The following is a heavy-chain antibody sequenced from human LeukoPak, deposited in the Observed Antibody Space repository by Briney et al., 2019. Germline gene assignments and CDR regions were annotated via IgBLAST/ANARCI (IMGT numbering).Heavy chain of an antibody. D-gene: IGHD6-6*01. V-gene: IGHV5-51*01. CDR1: GYRFTSYW. Sequence: HGESLKISCKVSGYRFTSYWIGWVRQMPGKGLEWMGIIYPGDSDTRYSPSFQGQVTISADKSISTAYLQWSSLKASDTAMYYCARHVNSPEYSSSYNWFDPWGQGTLVTVSS. CDR3: ARHVNSPEYSSSYNWFDP. CDR2: IYPGDSDT. J-gene: IGHJ5*02.